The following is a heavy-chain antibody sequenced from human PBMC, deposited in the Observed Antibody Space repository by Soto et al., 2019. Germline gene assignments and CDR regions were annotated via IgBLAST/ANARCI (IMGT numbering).Heavy chain of an antibody. CDR3: ARGPSSLTRFDY. CDR1: GFTFGNYW. Sequence: GGSLRLSCAASGFTFGNYWMHWVRQAPGKGLEWVSRMNSDGSTTNYADSVKGRFTVSRDNSKNTLYLQMNSLRAEDTAVHYCARGPSSLTRFDYWGQGTLVTVSS. J-gene: IGHJ4*02. CDR2: MNSDGSTT. V-gene: IGHV3-74*01. D-gene: IGHD2-2*01.